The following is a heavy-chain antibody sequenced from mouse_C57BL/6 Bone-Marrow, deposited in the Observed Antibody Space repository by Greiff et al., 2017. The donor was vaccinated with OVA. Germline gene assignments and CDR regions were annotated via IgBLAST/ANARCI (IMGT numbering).Heavy chain of an antibody. CDR3: ARSLRYFDY. CDR1: GYTFTSYW. CDR2: IYPASGST. V-gene: IGHV1-55*01. J-gene: IGHJ2*01. Sequence: QVQLQQPGAELVKPGASVKMSCKASGYTFTSYWITWVKQRPGQGLEWIGDIYPASGSTNYNEKFKSKATLTVDTSSSTAYMQLSSLTSGDSSVYYCARSLRYFDYWGQGTTLTVSS.